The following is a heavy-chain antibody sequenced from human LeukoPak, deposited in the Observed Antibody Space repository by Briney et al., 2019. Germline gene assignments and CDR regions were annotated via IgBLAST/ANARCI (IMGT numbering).Heavy chain of an antibody. Sequence: SETLSLTCTVSGGSISSGSYYWSWIRQPAGKGLEWIGRIYTSGSTNYNPSLKSRVTISVDTSKNQFSLKLSSVTAADTAVYYCARDQGDVVTEPDPFDIWGQGTMVTVSS. CDR1: GGSISSGSYY. V-gene: IGHV4-61*02. D-gene: IGHD2-21*02. CDR2: IYTSGST. J-gene: IGHJ3*02. CDR3: ARDQGDVVTEPDPFDI.